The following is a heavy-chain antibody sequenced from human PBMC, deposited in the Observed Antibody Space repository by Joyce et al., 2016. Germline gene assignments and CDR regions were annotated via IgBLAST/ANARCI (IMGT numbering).Heavy chain of an antibody. J-gene: IGHJ4*02. V-gene: IGHV6-1*01. Sequence: QVQLQQSGPGLVMPSQTLSLTGGISGDSDSGNTVLWNWIRPSPSRGLEFLGGTYYRSKGYMDYAISLKGRIAINPYTSNNQVSLRLNSVTPEDTAVYYCARSGPGGSFFDYWGQGSLVTVSS. CDR2: TYYRSKGYM. D-gene: IGHD1-26*01. CDR3: ARSGPGGSFFDY. CDR1: GDSDSGNTVL.